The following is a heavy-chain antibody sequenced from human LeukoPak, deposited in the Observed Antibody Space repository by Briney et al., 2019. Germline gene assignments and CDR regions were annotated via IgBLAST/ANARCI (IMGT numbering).Heavy chain of an antibody. J-gene: IGHJ4*02. CDR3: ARDGGLFGVVSFDY. V-gene: IGHV4-39*07. CDR2: IYYSGST. Sequence: SETLSLTCTVSGGSISSRSYSWAWIRQPPGKGLEWIGSIYYSGSTFYNPSLKSRVTISVDTSKNQFSLKLSSVTAADTAVYYCARDGGLFGVVSFDYWGQGTLVTVSS. D-gene: IGHD3-3*01. CDR1: GGSISSRSYS.